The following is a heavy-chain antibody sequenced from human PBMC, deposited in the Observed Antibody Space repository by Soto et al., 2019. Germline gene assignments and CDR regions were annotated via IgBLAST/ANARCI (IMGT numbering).Heavy chain of an antibody. CDR3: ARRDIVVVVAATPGFDY. D-gene: IGHD2-15*01. CDR2: IYYSGST. V-gene: IGHV4-39*01. CDR1: GGSISSSSYY. Sequence: SETLSLTCTVSGGSISSSSYYWGWIRQPPGKGLEWIGSIYYSGSTYYNPSLKSRVTISVDTSKNQFSLKLSSVTAAVTAVYYCARRDIVVVVAATPGFDYWGQGTLVT. J-gene: IGHJ4*02.